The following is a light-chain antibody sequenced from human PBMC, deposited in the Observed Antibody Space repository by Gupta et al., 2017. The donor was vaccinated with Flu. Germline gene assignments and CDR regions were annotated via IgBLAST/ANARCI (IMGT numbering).Light chain of an antibody. CDR1: SSNIGSNT. J-gene: IGLJ2*01. CDR2: SNN. Sequence: QSVLTPPPSASGTPGQTGTISCSGSSSNIGSNTVNWYQQLPGTAPKLLIYSNNQRPSGVPDRFSGSKSGTSASLAISGLQSEDEADYYCAAWDDSLNGPVFGGGTKLTVL. V-gene: IGLV1-44*01. CDR3: AAWDDSLNGPV.